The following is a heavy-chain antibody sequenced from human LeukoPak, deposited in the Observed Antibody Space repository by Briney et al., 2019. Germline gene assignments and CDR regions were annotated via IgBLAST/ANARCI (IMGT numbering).Heavy chain of an antibody. CDR3: VRDSGVSELGR. Sequence: GGALRVSCAASRFSISTYWMHWVRQGPGKGVVWVSRINSDGSNPIYADSVKGRFTFSRDNAKNTLDLQLNSLRAEDTAVYYCVRDSGVSELGRWGQGALVTVAS. V-gene: IGHV3-74*01. J-gene: IGHJ5*02. CDR2: INSDGSNP. CDR1: RFSISTYW. D-gene: IGHD1-26*01.